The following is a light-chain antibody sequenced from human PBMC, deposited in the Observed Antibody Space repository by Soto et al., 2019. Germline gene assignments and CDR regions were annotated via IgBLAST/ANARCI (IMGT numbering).Light chain of an antibody. V-gene: IGKV3-11*01. CDR1: QSVSSY. Sequence: EIFLTQSPATLSLSRWERATLSWRASQSVSSYLAWYQQKPGQAPRLLIYDASNRATGIPARFSGSGSGTDFTLTISSLEPEDFAVYYCQQRSNWPPNWTFGQGTKVDIK. J-gene: IGKJ1*01. CDR3: QQRSNWPPNWT. CDR2: DAS.